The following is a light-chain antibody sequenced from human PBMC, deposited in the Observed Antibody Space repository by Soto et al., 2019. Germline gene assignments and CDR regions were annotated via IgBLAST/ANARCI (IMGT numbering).Light chain of an antibody. CDR2: GAS. CDR3: QQYKNWPPTT. J-gene: IGKJ1*01. V-gene: IGKV3-15*01. CDR1: ESVSRD. Sequence: EILLTQSPATVSVSPGERATLYCRASESVSRDLAWYQHKPGQAPRLLISGASFMATGIPARFSGSGSGTEFTRTIRSLQSEDFAVYYCQQYKNWPPTTFGQGTKVEIK.